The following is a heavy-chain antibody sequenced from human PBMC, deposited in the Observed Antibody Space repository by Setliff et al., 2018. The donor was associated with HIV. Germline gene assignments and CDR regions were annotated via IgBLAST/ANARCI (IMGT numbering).Heavy chain of an antibody. CDR2: INHSGRI. Sequence: PSETLSLTCAVYGGSFSGYNWNWIRQPPGKGLEWIGEINHSGRIDHNPSLKSRVTISVDTSKNQFSLKLRSVTAADTAMYYCARRRGSAASCPDNSWNWLDPWGQGTLVTVSS. J-gene: IGHJ5*02. V-gene: IGHV4-34*01. D-gene: IGHD2-15*01. CDR1: GGSFSGYN. CDR3: ARRRGSAASCPDNSWNWLDP.